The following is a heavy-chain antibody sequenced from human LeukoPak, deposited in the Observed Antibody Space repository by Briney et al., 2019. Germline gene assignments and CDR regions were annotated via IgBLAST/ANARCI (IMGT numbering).Heavy chain of an antibody. CDR2: INAGNGNT. Sequence: ASVKVSCKASGYTFTSYAMHWVRQAPGQRLEWMGWINAGNGNTKYSQKFQGRVTITRDTSASTAYMELSSLRSEDTAVYYCARATPSYSVVASLDCWGQGTLVTVSS. D-gene: IGHD2-21*01. CDR3: ARATPSYSVVASLDC. CDR1: GYTFTSYA. J-gene: IGHJ4*02. V-gene: IGHV1-3*01.